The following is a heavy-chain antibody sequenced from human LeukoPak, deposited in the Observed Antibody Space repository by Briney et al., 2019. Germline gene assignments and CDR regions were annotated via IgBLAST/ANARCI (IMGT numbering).Heavy chain of an antibody. D-gene: IGHD6-19*01. CDR1: GFTFSDYS. J-gene: IGHJ4*02. CDR3: ARELTVAGTHYFDY. V-gene: IGHV3-21*01. Sequence: GGSLRLSCAASGFTFSDYSMNWVRQAPGKGLEWVSSISSGSTYIYYADSLKGRFTISRDNAKNSLYLQMNSLRAEDTAVYYCARELTVAGTHYFDYWGQGTLVTVSS. CDR2: ISSGSTYI.